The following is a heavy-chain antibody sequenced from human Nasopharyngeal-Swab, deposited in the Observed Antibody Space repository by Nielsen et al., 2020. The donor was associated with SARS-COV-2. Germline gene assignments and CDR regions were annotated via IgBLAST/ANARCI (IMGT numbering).Heavy chain of an antibody. CDR2: IYYSGST. D-gene: IGHD6-13*01. Sequence: GSLRLSRTVSGGSISSYYWSWIRQPPGKGLEWIGNIYYSGSTNYNPSLKSRVTISVDTSKNQFSLKLNSVTAADTAVYYCAKQKWQQPINWGQGTRVTVSS. V-gene: IGHV4-59*08. CDR3: AKQKWQQPIN. J-gene: IGHJ4*02. CDR1: GGSISSYY.